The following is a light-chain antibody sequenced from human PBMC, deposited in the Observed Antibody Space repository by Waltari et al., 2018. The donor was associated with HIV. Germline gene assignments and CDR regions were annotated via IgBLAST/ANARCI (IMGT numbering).Light chain of an antibody. V-gene: IGLV1-40*01. Sequence: QSVLTQPPSVSGAPGQRGTISGPGRSSNIGAGYDVLWYQQLPGTAPTLLIFGSSNRPSGVPDRFSGSKSGTSASLVITGLRAEDEADYYCQSDDSSLSGATVFGTGTKVTV. J-gene: IGLJ1*01. CDR1: SSNIGAGYD. CDR3: QSDDSSLSGATV. CDR2: GSS.